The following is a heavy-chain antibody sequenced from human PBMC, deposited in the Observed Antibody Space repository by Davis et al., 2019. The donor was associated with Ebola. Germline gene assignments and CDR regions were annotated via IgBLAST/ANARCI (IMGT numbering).Heavy chain of an antibody. CDR3: AREIRRRGYNNYYMDV. V-gene: IGHV1-18*01. D-gene: IGHD6-25*01. CDR2: ITVYNGKT. Sequence: ASVKVSCKASGGTFSDFAISWVRQAPGQGLEWMGWITVYNGKTNYAQKLQGRVTMTTNISTNTAYMELRSLRSDDTAVYYCAREIRRRGYNNYYMDVWGKGTTVTVSS. J-gene: IGHJ6*03. CDR1: GGTFSDFA.